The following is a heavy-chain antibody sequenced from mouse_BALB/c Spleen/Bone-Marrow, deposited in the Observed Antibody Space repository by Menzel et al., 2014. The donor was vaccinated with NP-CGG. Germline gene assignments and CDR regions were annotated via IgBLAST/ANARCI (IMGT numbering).Heavy chain of an antibody. J-gene: IGHJ1*01. Sequence: VQGVESGPGLVQPSQSLSITCTASGFSLTRNGVHWVRQSPGKGLEWLGVIWRGGSTDYNEAFMSRLSITKDNSKSQVFFKMNSLQGDDTAIYYCAKGGITTVWYFDVWGAGTTVTVSS. D-gene: IGHD1-1*01. V-gene: IGHV2-5*01. CDR2: IWRGGST. CDR3: AKGGITTVWYFDV. CDR1: GFSLTRNG.